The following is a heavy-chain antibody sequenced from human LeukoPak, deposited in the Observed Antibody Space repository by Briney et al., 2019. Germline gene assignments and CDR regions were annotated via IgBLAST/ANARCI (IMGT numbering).Heavy chain of an antibody. V-gene: IGHV1-69*05. CDR3: AREPTVVVAAPIDY. D-gene: IGHD2-15*01. J-gene: IGHJ4*02. CDR2: IIPIFGTA. CDR1: GGTFSSYA. Sequence: SVKVSCKASGGTFSSYAISWVRQAPGQRLEWMGRIIPIFGTANYAQKFQGRVTITTDESTSTAYMELSSLRSEDTAVYYCAREPTVVVAAPIDYWGQGTLVTVSS.